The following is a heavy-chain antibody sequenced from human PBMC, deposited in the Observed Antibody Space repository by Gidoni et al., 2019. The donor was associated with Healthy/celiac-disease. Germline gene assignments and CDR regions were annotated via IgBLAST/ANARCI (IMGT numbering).Heavy chain of an antibody. V-gene: IGHV6-1*01. CDR3: ARAFGYCSGGSCYSSLDY. J-gene: IGHJ4*02. CDR1: GDSVSSNSAA. Sequence: QGQLQQSGPGLVKPSQTLSLTCAISGDSVSSNSAAWHWIRQSPSRGLEWLGRTYYRSKWYNDYAVSVKSRITINPDTSKNQFSLQLNSVTPEDTAVYYCARAFGYCSGGSCYSSLDYWGQGTLVTVSS. CDR2: TYYRSKWYN. D-gene: IGHD2-15*01.